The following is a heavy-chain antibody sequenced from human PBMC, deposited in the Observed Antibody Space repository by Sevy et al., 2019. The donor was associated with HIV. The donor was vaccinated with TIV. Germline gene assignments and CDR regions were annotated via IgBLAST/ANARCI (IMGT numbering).Heavy chain of an antibody. CDR1: GFTFSDYA. V-gene: IGHV3-23*01. CDR2: IRGTGEK. Sequence: GGSLRLSCAASGFTFSDYALSWVRQAPGMGLEWVSSIRGTGEKYYRDSVKGGFTVSRDNSKTTMYLQMIGRIAEDAAVYYCGKDGSKIGSGHNWFDSWGQGTLVTVSS. D-gene: IGHD3-3*01. J-gene: IGHJ5*01. CDR3: GKDGSKIGSGHNWFDS.